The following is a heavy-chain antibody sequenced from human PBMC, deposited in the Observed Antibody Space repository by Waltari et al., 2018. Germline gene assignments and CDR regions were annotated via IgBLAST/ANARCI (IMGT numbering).Heavy chain of an antibody. J-gene: IGHJ4*02. D-gene: IGHD3-10*01. CDR2: IYHSGAT. CDR3: ARDRFQVTMVQGPAGDYDY. CDR1: GYSISSGYY. Sequence: QVQLQESGPGLVKPSETLSLTCAVSGYSISSGYYWGWIRQPPGKGLEWIGRIYHSGATSCTPSLKSRVTISVDPSKNQFSLKLSSVTAADTAVYYCARDRFQVTMVQGPAGDYDYWGQGTLVTVSS. V-gene: IGHV4-38-2*02.